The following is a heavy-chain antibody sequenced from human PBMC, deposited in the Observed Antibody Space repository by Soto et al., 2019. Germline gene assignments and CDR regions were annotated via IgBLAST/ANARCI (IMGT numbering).Heavy chain of an antibody. J-gene: IGHJ4*02. CDR1: GGTFSRYA. CDR2: IIPMFGTP. V-gene: IGHV1-69*01. CDR3: ARQFDYESSGYYYAY. Sequence: QVQLVQSGAEVKKPGSSVKVSCKASGGTFSRYAIGWVRQAPGQGLEWMGGIIPMFGTPYYAQKFQGRVSISADESTSTAYMELSSLRSEDTAVDYCARQFDYESSGYYYAYWGQGTLVTVSS. D-gene: IGHD3-22*01.